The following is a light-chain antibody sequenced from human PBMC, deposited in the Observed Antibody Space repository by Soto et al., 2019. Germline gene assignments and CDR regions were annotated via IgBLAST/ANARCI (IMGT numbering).Light chain of an antibody. CDR1: QSVRSNY. Sequence: EIVLTQSPGTLSLSPGERATLSCRASQSVRSNYLAWYQQKPGQAPRLLIYRAFIRATGIPDRFSGSGSGTAFTLTISRLEPEDFALYYCQQYGSSWTFGQGTEVEIK. CDR2: RAF. V-gene: IGKV3-20*01. J-gene: IGKJ1*01. CDR3: QQYGSSWT.